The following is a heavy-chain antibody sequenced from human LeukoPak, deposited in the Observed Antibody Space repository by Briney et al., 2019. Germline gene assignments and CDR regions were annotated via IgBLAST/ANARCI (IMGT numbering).Heavy chain of an antibody. J-gene: IGHJ1*01. CDR2: ISYDGSNK. Sequence: GGSLRLSCAASGFTFSSYAMHWVRQAPGKGLEWVAVISYDGSNKYYADSVKGRFTISRDNAQNSMYLQMNSLRVEDTAVYYCTSWGDTTAEYFQRWGQGTLVTVSS. CDR3: TSWGDTTAEYFQR. V-gene: IGHV3-30-3*01. CDR1: GFTFSSYA. D-gene: IGHD2-21*02.